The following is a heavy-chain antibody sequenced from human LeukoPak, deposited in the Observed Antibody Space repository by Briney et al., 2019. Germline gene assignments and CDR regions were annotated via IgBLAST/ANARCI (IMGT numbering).Heavy chain of an antibody. V-gene: IGHV3-66*01. Sequence: GGSLRLSCAASGFTVSSNYMSWVRQAPGKGLEWVSVIYAGGKTYYADSVKGRFTISRDNTKSTLYLEMNSLRAEDTAVYYCGTLGLMWEIDYWDQGTLVTVSS. CDR1: GFTVSSNY. CDR3: GTLGLMWEIDY. CDR2: IYAGGKT. J-gene: IGHJ4*02. D-gene: IGHD2-8*01.